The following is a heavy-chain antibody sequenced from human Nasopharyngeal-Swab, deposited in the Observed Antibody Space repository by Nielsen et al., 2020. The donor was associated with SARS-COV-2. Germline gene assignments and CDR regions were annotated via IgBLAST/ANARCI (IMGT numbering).Heavy chain of an antibody. J-gene: IGHJ2*01. V-gene: IGHV3-48*03. CDR3: ARDGNLRTVRYFDL. Sequence: GGSLRLSCAASGFTFSAYDMNWVRKAPGKGLEWVSYISSTGSTINYADSVKGRVTISRDNARNSLYLQMNSLRAEDTAVYYCARDGNLRTVRYFDLWGRGSLVTVSS. CDR1: GFTFSAYD. CDR2: ISSTGSTI. D-gene: IGHD4-17*01.